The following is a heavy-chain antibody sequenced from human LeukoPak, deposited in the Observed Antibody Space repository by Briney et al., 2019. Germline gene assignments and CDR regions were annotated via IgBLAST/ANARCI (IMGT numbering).Heavy chain of an antibody. Sequence: PSETLSLTCTVSGGSISSGSYYWGWIRQPPGKGLEWIGSIYYSGSTYYNPSLKSRVTISVDTSKNQFSLKLSSVTAADTAVYYCASPKGYGSGSDHHNNDYWGQGTLVTVSS. CDR3: ASPKGYGSGSDHHNNDY. D-gene: IGHD3-10*01. V-gene: IGHV4-39*07. CDR1: GGSISSGSYY. J-gene: IGHJ4*02. CDR2: IYYSGST.